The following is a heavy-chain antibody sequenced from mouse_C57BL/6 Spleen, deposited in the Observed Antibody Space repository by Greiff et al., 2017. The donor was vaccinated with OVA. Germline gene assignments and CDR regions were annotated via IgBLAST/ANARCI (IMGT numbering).Heavy chain of an antibody. CDR1: GYSITSGYY. D-gene: IGHD1-1*01. CDR2: ISYDGSN. CDR3: ARGSSYEDYFDY. J-gene: IGHJ2*01. V-gene: IGHV3-6*01. Sequence: ESGPGLVKPSQSLSLTCSVTGYSITSGYYWNWIRQFPGNKLEWMGYISYDGSNNYNPSLKNRISITRDTSKNQFFLKLNSVTTEDTATYYCARGSSYEDYFDYWGQGTTLTVSS.